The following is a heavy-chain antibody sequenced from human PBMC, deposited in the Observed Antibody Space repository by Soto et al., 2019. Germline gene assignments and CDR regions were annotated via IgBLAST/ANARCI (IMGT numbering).Heavy chain of an antibody. D-gene: IGHD1-1*01. J-gene: IGHJ4*02. CDR2: IFYSGGT. Sequence: SETLSLTCTVSGDSISTYYWSWIRQPPGKGLQWIGYIFYSGGTAYNPSLKSRVTISLDMSKKQIFLKLSSVTTADTATYFCARLQLVQKVIDYWGQGTLVTVSS. CDR1: GDSISTYY. CDR3: ARLQLVQKVIDY. V-gene: IGHV4-59*01.